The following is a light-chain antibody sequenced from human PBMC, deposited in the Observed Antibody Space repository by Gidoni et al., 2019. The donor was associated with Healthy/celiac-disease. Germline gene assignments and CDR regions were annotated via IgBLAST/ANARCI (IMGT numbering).Light chain of an antibody. CDR1: QSISSW. CDR3: QQYTSYPLT. CDR2: KAS. V-gene: IGKV1-5*03. Sequence: DIQMTQSPSTLSASVGDRVTITCRASQSISSWLAWYQQKPGKAPKLLIYKASSLESGVPSRFSGSGSGTEFTLTISSLQPDDFATYYCQQYTSYPLTFXGXTKVEIK. J-gene: IGKJ4*01.